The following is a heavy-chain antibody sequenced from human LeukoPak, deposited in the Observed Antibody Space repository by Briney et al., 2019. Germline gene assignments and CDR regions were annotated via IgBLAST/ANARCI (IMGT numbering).Heavy chain of an antibody. Sequence: PVKVSCTASRGTFSSYAISWGREAPGQGLEWMGRIIPIFGTANYGEKFRGRVTITTDESTSRAYMGLSSLRSDDTAVCYCASLDCSGGSCYYVYWGQGTLVTVSS. J-gene: IGHJ4*02. CDR1: RGTFSSYA. CDR3: ASLDCSGGSCYYVY. V-gene: IGHV1-69*05. D-gene: IGHD2-15*01. CDR2: IIPIFGTA.